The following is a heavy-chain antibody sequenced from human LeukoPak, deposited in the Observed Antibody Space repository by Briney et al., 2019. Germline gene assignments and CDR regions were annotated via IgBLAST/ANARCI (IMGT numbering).Heavy chain of an antibody. D-gene: IGHD3-16*01. CDR2: IYSGGST. CDR3: ARGPPWGASSLDY. CDR1: GFTVSSND. Sequence: GGSLRLSCAASGFTVSSNDMSWVRQAPGKGLEWVSVIYSGGSTYYADSVKGRFTISRDNSKNTLYLQMNSLRAEDTAVYYCARGPPWGASSLDYWGQGTLVTVSS. J-gene: IGHJ4*02. V-gene: IGHV3-53*01.